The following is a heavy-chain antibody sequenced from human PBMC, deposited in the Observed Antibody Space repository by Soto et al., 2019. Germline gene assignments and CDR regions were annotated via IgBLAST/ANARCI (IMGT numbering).Heavy chain of an antibody. D-gene: IGHD3-3*01. V-gene: IGHV3-48*01. Sequence: GGSLRLSCAASGFTFSSYSMNWVRQAPGKGLEWVSYISSSSSTIYYADSVKGRFTISRDNAKNSLYLQMNSLRAEDTAVYYCARSTDTIFGVVIPNYYYYMDVWGKGTTVTVS. CDR1: GFTFSSYS. CDR2: ISSSSSTI. CDR3: ARSTDTIFGVVIPNYYYYMDV. J-gene: IGHJ6*03.